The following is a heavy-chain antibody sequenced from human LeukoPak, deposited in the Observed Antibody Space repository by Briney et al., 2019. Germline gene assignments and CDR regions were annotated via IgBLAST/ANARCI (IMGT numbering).Heavy chain of an antibody. CDR2: IGSDYDR. CDR1: GFAFGSYA. Sequence: GGSLRLSCTASGFAFGSYAMAWVRQAPGKGLEGVAAIGSDYDRVHEDSVKGRFTISRDNSKSTLYLQMDNVRPEDTAVYFCAKSAGVATIYFDRGGQRALVSVSS. J-gene: IGHJ4*02. CDR3: AKSAGVATIYFDR. D-gene: IGHD5-12*01. V-gene: IGHV3-23*01.